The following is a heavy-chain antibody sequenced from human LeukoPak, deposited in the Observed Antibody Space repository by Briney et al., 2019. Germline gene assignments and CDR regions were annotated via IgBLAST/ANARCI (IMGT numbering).Heavy chain of an antibody. CDR3: ARGEYEDLVDN. D-gene: IGHD1-26*01. Sequence: SETLSLTCTVSGGSMSDYYWSWIRQSPVRGLEWIGYLYYSGNTIYNPSLKRRLTISRDMSKSQFSLKLSSVTSADTAVYYCARGEYEDLVDNWGQGTLVTVSS. V-gene: IGHV4-59*01. CDR2: LYYSGNT. CDR1: GGSMSDYY. J-gene: IGHJ4*02.